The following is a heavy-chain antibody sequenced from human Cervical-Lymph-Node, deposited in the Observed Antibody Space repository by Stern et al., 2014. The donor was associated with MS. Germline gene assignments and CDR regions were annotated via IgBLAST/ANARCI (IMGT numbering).Heavy chain of an antibody. D-gene: IGHD6-19*01. CDR2: INPNSGGT. CDR1: GYTFTGYY. Sequence: QVQLMQSGAEVKKPGASVKVSCKASGYTFTGYYMHWVRQAPGQGLEWIGRINPNSGGTNYAQKFQGRVTMTRDTSISTAYMELSRLRSDDTAVYYCAREAAMAVAGTGVDYWGQGTLVTVSS. V-gene: IGHV1-2*06. CDR3: AREAAMAVAGTGVDY. J-gene: IGHJ4*02.